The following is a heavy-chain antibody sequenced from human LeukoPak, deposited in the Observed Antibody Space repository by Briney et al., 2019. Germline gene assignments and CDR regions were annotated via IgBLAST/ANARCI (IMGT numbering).Heavy chain of an antibody. V-gene: IGHV7-4-1*02. Sequence: ASVKVSCKASGYTFTSYAMNWVRQAPGQGLEWMGWINTNTGNPTYAQGFTGRFVFSLDTSVNTAYLQISSLKAEDTAVYFCARGLDGDYSQKRNYWGQGTLVTVSS. D-gene: IGHD4-17*01. CDR3: ARGLDGDYSQKRNY. J-gene: IGHJ4*02. CDR2: INTNTGNP. CDR1: GYTFTSYA.